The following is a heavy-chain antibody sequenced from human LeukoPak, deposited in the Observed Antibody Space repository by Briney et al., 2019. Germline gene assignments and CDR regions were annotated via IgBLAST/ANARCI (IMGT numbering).Heavy chain of an antibody. CDR3: ARFIAARRFDY. J-gene: IGHJ4*02. Sequence: SETLSLTCTVSGGSISSYYWSWIRQPPGKGLEWIGYIYTSGSTNYNPSLKSRVTISVDTSKNQFSLKLSSVTAADTAVYYCARFIAARRFDYWGQGTLVTVSS. D-gene: IGHD6-6*01. CDR1: GGSISSYY. CDR2: IYTSGST. V-gene: IGHV4-4*09.